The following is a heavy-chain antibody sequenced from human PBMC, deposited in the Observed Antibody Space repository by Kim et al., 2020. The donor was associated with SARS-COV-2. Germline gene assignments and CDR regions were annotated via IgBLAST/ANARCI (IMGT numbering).Heavy chain of an antibody. Sequence: GGSLRLSCAASGFTFSSYAMSWVRQAPGKGLEWVSAISGSGGSTYYADSVKGRFTISRDNSKNTLYLQMNSLRAEDTAVYYCAKTKLFSGSLPSYFDYWGQGTLVTVSS. CDR3: AKTKLFSGSLPSYFDY. CDR2: ISGSGGST. D-gene: IGHD1-26*01. V-gene: IGHV3-23*01. J-gene: IGHJ4*02. CDR1: GFTFSSYA.